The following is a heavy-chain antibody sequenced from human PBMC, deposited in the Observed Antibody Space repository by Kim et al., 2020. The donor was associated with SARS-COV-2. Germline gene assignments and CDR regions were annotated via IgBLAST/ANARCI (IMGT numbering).Heavy chain of an antibody. Sequence: GGSLRLSCAGSGFTLSNAWMSWVRQAPGKGLEWIGRIESKTDGGTTDYAEPVKGRFTISGDDSRNTLFLQMNSLRTEDTAVYYCLRGGGIYSPFDYWGQGTLVTVSS. J-gene: IGHJ4*02. CDR1: GFTLSNAW. V-gene: IGHV3-15*04. CDR3: LRGGGIYSPFDY. CDR2: IESKTDGGTT. D-gene: IGHD1-26*01.